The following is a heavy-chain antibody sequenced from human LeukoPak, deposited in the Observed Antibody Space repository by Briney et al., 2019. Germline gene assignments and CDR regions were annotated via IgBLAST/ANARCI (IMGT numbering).Heavy chain of an antibody. CDR1: GGSISSYY. CDR3: ARVTTYYCDSSGYWGGGYYYYYMDV. CDR2: IYYSGST. V-gene: IGHV4-59*01. D-gene: IGHD3-22*01. Sequence: PSETLSLTCTVSGGSISSYYWSWIRQPPGKGLEWIGYIYYSGSTNYDPSLKSRVTISVDTSKNQFSLKLSSVTAADTAVYYCARVTTYYCDSSGYWGGGYYYYYMDVWGKGTTVTISS. J-gene: IGHJ6*03.